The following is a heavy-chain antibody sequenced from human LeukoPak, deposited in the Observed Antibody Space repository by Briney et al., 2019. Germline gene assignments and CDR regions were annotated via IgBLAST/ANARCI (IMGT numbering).Heavy chain of an antibody. CDR2: INHSGST. V-gene: IGHV4-34*01. Sequence: SETLSLPCAVYGGSFSGYYWSWIRQPPGKGLEWIGEINHSGSTNYNPSLKSRVTISVDTSKNQFSLKLSSVTAADTAVYYCARGRGASGYYDSSGRSFDYWGQGTLVTVSS. CDR3: ARGRGASGYYDSSGRSFDY. J-gene: IGHJ4*02. D-gene: IGHD3-22*01. CDR1: GGSFSGYY.